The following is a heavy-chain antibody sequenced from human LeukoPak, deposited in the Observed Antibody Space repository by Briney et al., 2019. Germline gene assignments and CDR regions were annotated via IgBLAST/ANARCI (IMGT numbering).Heavy chain of an antibody. CDR2: ISSSGNTK. V-gene: IGHV3-48*03. CDR3: VIHRASNGPIFEY. Sequence: PGGSLRLSCAASGFTFNSYDMNWVRQAPGKGLEWVSYISSSGNTKYYVVSVKGRFTVSRDNAKNSLFLQMNSLRADDTAVYYCVIHRASNGPIFEYWGQGTLVTVSS. J-gene: IGHJ4*02. D-gene: IGHD5-18*01. CDR1: GFTFNSYD.